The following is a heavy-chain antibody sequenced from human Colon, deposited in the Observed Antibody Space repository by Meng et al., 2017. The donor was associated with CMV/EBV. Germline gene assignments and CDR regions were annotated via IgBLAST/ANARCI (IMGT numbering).Heavy chain of an antibody. V-gene: IGHV3-15*01. CDR2: IKSKTDGGTT. Sequence: GGSLRLSCAASGISVGSTYMSWVRQAPGKGLEWVGRIKSKTDGGTTDYAAPVKGRFTISRDDSKNTLYLQMNSLKTEDTAVYYCTTDRWSDYWGQGTLVTVSS. CDR1: GISVGSTY. D-gene: IGHD4-23*01. CDR3: TTDRWSDY. J-gene: IGHJ4*02.